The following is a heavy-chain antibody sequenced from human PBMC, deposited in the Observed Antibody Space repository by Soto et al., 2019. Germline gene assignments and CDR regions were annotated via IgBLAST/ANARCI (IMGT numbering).Heavy chain of an antibody. CDR1: GFTFXSYA. CDR3: AKGGYCSSTSCYPDYYYYYYTDV. CDR2: IRGSGGNT. J-gene: IGHJ6*03. Sequence: ESLKISCAASGFTFXSYAXTWVRQAPGKGLEGVSAIRGSGGNTNYADSVKGRFTISRDNSKNTLYLQMNSLRAEDTAVYYCAKGGYCSSTSCYPDYYYYYYTDVWGKGTTVTVSS. V-gene: IGHV3-23*01. D-gene: IGHD2-2*01.